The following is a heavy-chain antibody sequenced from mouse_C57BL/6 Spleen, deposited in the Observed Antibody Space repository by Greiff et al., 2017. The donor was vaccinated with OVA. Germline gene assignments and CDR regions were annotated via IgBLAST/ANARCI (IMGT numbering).Heavy chain of an antibody. V-gene: IGHV14-1*01. Sequence: VQLKESGAELVRPGASVKLSCTASGFNIKDYYMHWVKQRPEQGLEWIGRIDPEDGDTEYAPKFQGKATMTADASSNTAYLQLSSLTSEDTAVYYCTTPHYYGSSIFAYWGQGTLVTVSA. J-gene: IGHJ3*01. D-gene: IGHD1-1*01. CDR3: TTPHYYGSSIFAY. CDR1: GFNIKDYY. CDR2: IDPEDGDT.